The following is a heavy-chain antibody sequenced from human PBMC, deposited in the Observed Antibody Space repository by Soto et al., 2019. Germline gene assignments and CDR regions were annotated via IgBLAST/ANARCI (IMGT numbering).Heavy chain of an antibody. V-gene: IGHV1-69*13. CDR2: IIPIFGTA. D-gene: IGHD5-18*01. J-gene: IGHJ4*02. CDR1: GGTFSSYA. Sequence: ASVKVSCKASGGTFSSYAISWVRQAPGQGLEWMGGIIPIFGTANYAQKFQGRVTITADESTSTAYMELSSLRSEDTAVYYCARDRVDTAMVTCLDYWGQGTLVTVSS. CDR3: ARDRVDTAMVTCLDY.